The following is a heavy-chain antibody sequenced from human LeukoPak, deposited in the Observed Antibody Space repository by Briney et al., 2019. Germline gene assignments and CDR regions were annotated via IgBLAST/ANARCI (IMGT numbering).Heavy chain of an antibody. J-gene: IGHJ5*02. CDR3: IRDFRSADL. V-gene: IGHV3-74*01. CDR2: IYVDGRTT. CDR1: GFTFSNYW. Sequence: GGSLRLSCVASGFTFSNYWMHWVRQPPGKGLVWVSRIYVDGRTTNYADSVKGRLTISRDNAKNTVYLEMNSLSVEDTATYYCIRDFRSADLWGQGTLVTVTS.